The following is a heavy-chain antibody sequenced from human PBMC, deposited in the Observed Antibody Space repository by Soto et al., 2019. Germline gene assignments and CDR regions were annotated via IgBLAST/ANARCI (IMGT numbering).Heavy chain of an antibody. D-gene: IGHD3-3*01. Sequence: GASVKVSCKASGYTFTSYGISWVRQAPGQGLEWMGWISAYNGNTNYAQKLQGRVTMTTDTSTSTAYMELRSLGSDDTAVYYCATDKAGADGYDFWSGYQTATFYYWGQGTLVTVSS. CDR1: GYTFTSYG. CDR2: ISAYNGNT. J-gene: IGHJ4*02. CDR3: ATDKAGADGYDFWSGYQTATFYY. V-gene: IGHV1-18*01.